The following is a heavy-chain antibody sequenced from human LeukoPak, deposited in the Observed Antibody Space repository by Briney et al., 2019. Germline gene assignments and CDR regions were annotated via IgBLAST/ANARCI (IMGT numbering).Heavy chain of an antibody. CDR3: ARGAYCGGDCYTSPLYNWFDP. V-gene: IGHV5-51*01. CDR2: IYPGDSDT. CDR1: GYSFTSYW. J-gene: IGHJ5*02. Sequence: GXXXKISCKGSGYSFTSYWIGWVRQMPGKGLEGMGIIYPGDSDTRYRPSFQGQVNISADKSISTAYLQWSSLKASDTAMYYCARGAYCGGDCYTSPLYNWFDPWGQGTLVTVSS. D-gene: IGHD2-21*02.